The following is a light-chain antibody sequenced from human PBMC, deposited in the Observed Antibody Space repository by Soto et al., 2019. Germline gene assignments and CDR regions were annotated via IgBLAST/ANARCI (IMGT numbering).Light chain of an antibody. CDR1: QSVSSN. CDR2: GAS. V-gene: IGKV3-15*01. Sequence: EIVMTHSPAPLSVSPGERAPLSXXASQSVSSNLAWYQQKPGQAPRLXIYGASTRATGIPARFSGSGSGTEFTLTISSLQSEDFAVYYCQQYNKWPPWTFGQGTKVEIK. J-gene: IGKJ1*01. CDR3: QQYNKWPPWT.